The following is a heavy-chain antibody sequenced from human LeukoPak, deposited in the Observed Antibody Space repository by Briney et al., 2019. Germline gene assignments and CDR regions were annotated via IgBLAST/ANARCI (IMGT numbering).Heavy chain of an antibody. V-gene: IGHV4-34*01. J-gene: IGHJ4*02. CDR1: GGSFSGYY. D-gene: IGHD2-15*01. CDR2: INHSGST. Sequence: SETLSLTCAVNGGSFSGYYWSWIRQPPGKGLEWIGEINHSGSTNYNPSLKSRVTISVDTSKNQFSLKLSSVTAADTAVYYCARGGCSGGSCYYYFDYWGQGTLVTVSS. CDR3: ARGGCSGGSCYYYFDY.